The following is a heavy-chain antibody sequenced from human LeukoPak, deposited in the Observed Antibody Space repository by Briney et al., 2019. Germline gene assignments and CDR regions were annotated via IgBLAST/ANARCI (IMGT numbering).Heavy chain of an antibody. D-gene: IGHD6-13*01. Sequence: PGGSLRLSCAASGFTLSSYWMHWVRQAPGKGLVWVSHIKGDGSTTSYADSVKGRFTISRDHAKKTVYLQMNSRRAEDTAGYNCAKGGSSSPRSTFDYWGQGTLLTVSS. V-gene: IGHV3-74*01. CDR3: AKGGSSSPRSTFDY. J-gene: IGHJ4*02. CDR1: GFTLSSYW. CDR2: IKGDGSTT.